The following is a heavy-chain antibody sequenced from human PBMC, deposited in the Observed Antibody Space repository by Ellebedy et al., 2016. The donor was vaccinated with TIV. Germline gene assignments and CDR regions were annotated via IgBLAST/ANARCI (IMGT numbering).Heavy chain of an antibody. D-gene: IGHD3-10*01. CDR3: ASPKRNLYDSGSHLVFGY. J-gene: IGHJ4*02. CDR1: GGTFSSYS. V-gene: IGHV1-69*13. Sequence: ASVKVSXXASGGTFSSYSINWVRQAPGQGLEWLGGIIPFFGTARYSQKFQGRVTLSADESTSTAYMELSCLRSEDTAVYYCASPKRNLYDSGSHLVFGYWGQGTLVSVSS. CDR2: IIPFFGTA.